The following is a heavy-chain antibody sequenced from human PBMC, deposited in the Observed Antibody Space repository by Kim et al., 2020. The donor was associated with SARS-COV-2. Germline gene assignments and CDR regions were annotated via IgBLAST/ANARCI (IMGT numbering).Heavy chain of an antibody. V-gene: IGHV3-66*01. Sequence: TYYADSVKGRFTISRENSKNTLYLQMNSLRAEDTAVYYCARDIGGAFDIWGQGTMVTVSS. CDR2: T. CDR3: ARDIGGAFDI. J-gene: IGHJ3*02. D-gene: IGHD3-16*02.